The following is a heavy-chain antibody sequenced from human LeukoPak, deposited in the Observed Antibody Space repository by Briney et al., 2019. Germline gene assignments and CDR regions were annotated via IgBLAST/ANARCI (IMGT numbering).Heavy chain of an antibody. D-gene: IGHD1-26*01. V-gene: IGHV3-48*01. J-gene: IGHJ4*02. CDR2: ISSSSSTI. CDR3: AKDLSSSGRYSSVDY. CDR1: GFTFSSYG. Sequence: GGSLRLSCAASGFTFSSYGMSWVRQAPGKGLEWVSYISSSSSTIYYADSVKGRFTVSRDNSKNAPYLQMNSLRAEDTAVYYCAKDLSSSGRYSSVDYWGQGTLVTVSS.